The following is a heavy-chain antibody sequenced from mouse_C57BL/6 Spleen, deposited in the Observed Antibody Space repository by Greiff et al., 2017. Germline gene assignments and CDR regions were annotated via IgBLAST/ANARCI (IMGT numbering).Heavy chain of an antibody. CDR2: IWSDGST. J-gene: IGHJ4*01. CDR1: GFSLTSYG. Sequence: QVQLKESGPGLVAPSQSLSITCTVSGFSLTSYGVHWVRQPPGKGLEWLVVIWSDGSTTSNSALKSRLSISKDNSKSQVFLKMNSLQTDDTAMYYCARHGGNHYYAMDYWGQGTSVTVSS. D-gene: IGHD2-1*01. V-gene: IGHV2-6-1*01. CDR3: ARHGGNHYYAMDY.